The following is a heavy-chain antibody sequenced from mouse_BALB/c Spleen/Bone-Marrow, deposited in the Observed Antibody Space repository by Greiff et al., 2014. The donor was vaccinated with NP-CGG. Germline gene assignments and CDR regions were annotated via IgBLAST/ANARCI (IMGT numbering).Heavy chain of an antibody. CDR2: INPSNGGT. V-gene: IGHV1S81*02. D-gene: IGHD2-12*01. J-gene: IGHJ4*01. Sequence: QVQLQQSGAALVKPRASVQLSCKASGYTFTSYYIYWVKQRPGQGLEWIGEINPSNGGTNFNEKFKSKATLTVDKSSSTAYMQLSSLTSEDSAVYYCTRSRRAMDYWGQGTSVTVPS. CDR1: GYTFTSYY. CDR3: TRSRRAMDY.